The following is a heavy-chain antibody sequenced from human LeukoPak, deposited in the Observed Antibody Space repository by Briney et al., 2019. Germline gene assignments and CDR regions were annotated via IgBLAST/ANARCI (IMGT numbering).Heavy chain of an antibody. Sequence: GGSLRLSCAASGFTFSSYDMHWVRQATGKGLEWVSAIGTAGVTYYPGSVKGRFTISRENAKNSLYLQMNSLRAGDTAVYYCARAPGKRYYYDSSGYYGGLGYYYYGMDVWGQGTTVTVSS. CDR1: GFTFSSYD. J-gene: IGHJ6*02. V-gene: IGHV3-13*01. D-gene: IGHD3-22*01. CDR2: IGTAGVT. CDR3: ARAPGKRYYYDSSGYYGGLGYYYYGMDV.